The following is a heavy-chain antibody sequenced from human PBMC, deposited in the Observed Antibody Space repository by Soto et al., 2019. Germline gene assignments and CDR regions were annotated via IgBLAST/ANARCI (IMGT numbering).Heavy chain of an antibody. D-gene: IGHD3-22*01. J-gene: IGHJ4*02. CDR2: FSAGGDYR. V-gene: IGHV3-23*01. CDR1: GFSFSDYS. Sequence: EVQLLQSGGGLAQPGGSLTLSCAASGFSFSDYSMNWVRRAPGKGLEWVSAFSAGGDYRHYADSVKGRFTISRDNSKNTPCLQMNSLRAEDTARYYCAREARYDRGVYHYEGIDYWGQGTLVTVSS. CDR3: AREARYDRGVYHYEGIDY.